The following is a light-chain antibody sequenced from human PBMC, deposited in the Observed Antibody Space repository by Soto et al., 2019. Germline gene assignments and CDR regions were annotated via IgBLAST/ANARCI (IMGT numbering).Light chain of an antibody. J-gene: IGKJ2*01. CDR2: VAS. Sequence: EIVLTQSPGTLSLSPGERATLSCRASRIISSSFLAWYQQKPGQAPSLLIYVASYRATGIPARFSGSGSGTEYTLTISNLQAEDFAVYYCQQFNNWPHTFGQGTKVDIK. CDR3: QQFNNWPHT. V-gene: IGKV3-15*01. CDR1: RIISSS.